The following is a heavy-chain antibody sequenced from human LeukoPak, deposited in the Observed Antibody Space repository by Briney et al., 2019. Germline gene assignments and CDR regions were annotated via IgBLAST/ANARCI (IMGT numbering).Heavy chain of an antibody. J-gene: IGHJ3*02. CDR1: GFTFSSYA. CDR3: AKGVEYYYDSSGYFGDAFDI. V-gene: IGHV3-23*01. Sequence: GGSLRLSCAASGFTFSSYAMSWVRQAPGKGLEWVSAISGSGGSTHYADSVKGRFTISRDNSKNTLYLQMNSLRAEDTAVYYCAKGVEYYYDSSGYFGDAFDIWGQGTMVTVSS. CDR2: ISGSGGST. D-gene: IGHD3-22*01.